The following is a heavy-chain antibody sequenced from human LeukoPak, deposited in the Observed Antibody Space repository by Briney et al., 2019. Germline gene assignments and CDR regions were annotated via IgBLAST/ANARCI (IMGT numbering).Heavy chain of an antibody. V-gene: IGHV4-4*07. CDR2: IYTSGST. CDR1: GQSISLLD. D-gene: IGHD2-2*01. J-gene: IGHJ4*02. CDR3: ARGPYQLLPCDY. Sequence: SEPLSLTCSVSGQSISLLDASCIRQSAGKAVVGIGRIYTSGSTNYNPSLKSRVTMSVDTSKNQFSLKLSSVTAADTAVYYCARGPYQLLPCDYWGQGTLVTVSS.